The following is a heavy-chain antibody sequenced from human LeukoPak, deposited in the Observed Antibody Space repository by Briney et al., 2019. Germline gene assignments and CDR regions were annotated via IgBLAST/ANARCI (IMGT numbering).Heavy chain of an antibody. CDR1: LGSLRGYY. CDR3: ARPRRGSYRDAFDI. V-gene: IGHV4-34*01. D-gene: IGHD1-26*01. CDR2: INHSGST. J-gene: IGHJ3*02. Sequence: SETLSLTCALYLGSLRGYYWSWIREPPGKGLEWMGEINHSGSTNYDPSVKSRVTISVDTSKNQFSLKLSSVTAADTAVYYCARPRRGSYRDAFDIWGQGTMVTVSS.